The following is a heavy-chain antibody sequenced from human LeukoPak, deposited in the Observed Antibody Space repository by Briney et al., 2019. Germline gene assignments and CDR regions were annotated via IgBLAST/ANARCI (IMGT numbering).Heavy chain of an antibody. J-gene: IGHJ4*02. CDR1: GYTFTSYD. Sequence: ASVKVSCKASGYTFTSYDINWVRQATGQGLEWMGWMNPNSGNTGYAQKFQGRVTMTRNTSISTAYMELSSLRPEDTAVYYCARQLAYCGGDRHFDYWGQGTLVTVSS. D-gene: IGHD2-21*02. V-gene: IGHV1-8*01. CDR2: MNPNSGNT. CDR3: ARQLAYCGGDRHFDY.